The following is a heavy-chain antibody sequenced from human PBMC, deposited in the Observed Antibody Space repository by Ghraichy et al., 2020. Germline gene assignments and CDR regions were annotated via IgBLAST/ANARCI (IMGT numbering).Heavy chain of an antibody. CDR1: GGSISSGGYY. V-gene: IGHV4-31*03. D-gene: IGHD5-24*01. J-gene: IGHJ4*02. CDR2: IYYSGST. CDR3: ARDALRDGYNFHDY. Sequence: SETLSLTCTVSGGSISSGGYYWSWIRQHPGKGLEWIGYIYYSGSTYYNPSLKSRVTISVDTSKNQFSLKLSSVTAADTAVYYCARDALRDGYNFHDYWGQGTLVTVSS.